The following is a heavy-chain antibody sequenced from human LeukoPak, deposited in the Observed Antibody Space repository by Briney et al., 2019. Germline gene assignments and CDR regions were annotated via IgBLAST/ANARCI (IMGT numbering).Heavy chain of an antibody. CDR2: IRYDGSNK. V-gene: IGHV3-30*02. D-gene: IGHD4-17*01. CDR3: ARTGLTYLITVTTWFDF. CDR1: GFTFSSYG. Sequence: GGSLRLSCAASGFTFSSYGMHWVRQAPGKGLEWVAFIRYDGSNKYYADSVKGRFTISRDNSKNTLYLQMNSLRAEDTAVYYCARTGLTYLITVTTWFDFWGQGTLVTVSS. J-gene: IGHJ4*02.